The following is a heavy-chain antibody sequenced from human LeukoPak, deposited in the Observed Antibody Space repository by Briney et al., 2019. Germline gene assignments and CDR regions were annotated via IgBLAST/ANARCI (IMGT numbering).Heavy chain of an antibody. Sequence: GGSLRLSCAASGFTFSNYAFYWVRQAPEKGLEWVSTITVSGDTTFYADSVEVRFTISRDNSENTLYLQMNSLRAEDTAIYYCAKRCCSGGGCYSCFDYWGQGTLVTVSS. J-gene: IGHJ4*02. CDR3: AKRCCSGGGCYSCFDY. CDR1: GFTFSNYA. D-gene: IGHD2-15*01. CDR2: ITVSGDTT. V-gene: IGHV3-23*01.